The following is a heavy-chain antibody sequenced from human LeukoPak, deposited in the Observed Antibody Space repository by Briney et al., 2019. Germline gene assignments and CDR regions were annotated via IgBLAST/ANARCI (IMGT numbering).Heavy chain of an antibody. CDR3: ARLYSSGRYSFFDY. CDR1: GFTFSSYA. D-gene: IGHD6-19*01. CDR2: ISSNGGST. Sequence: PGGSLRLSCAASGFTFSSYAMHWVRQAPGKGLEYVSAISSNGGSTYYANSVKGRFTISRDNSKNTLYLQMGSLRAEDMAVYYCARLYSSGRYSFFDYWGQGTLVTVSS. V-gene: IGHV3-64*01. J-gene: IGHJ4*02.